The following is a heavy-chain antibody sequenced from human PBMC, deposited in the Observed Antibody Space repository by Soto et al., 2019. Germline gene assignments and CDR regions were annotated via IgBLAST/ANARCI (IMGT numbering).Heavy chain of an antibody. V-gene: IGHV4-39*01. CDR1: GASIITDNYF. J-gene: IGHJ4*02. Sequence: QLQLQESGPGLVKPSETLSLTCTVSGASIITDNYFWVWIRQSPRRGLELIGSISYSRRTYDNPSLQSRVSILIAGFNNQCSLKVTSVTTADTAVYYCAGRRASDYGGNHHPYYFDRWGQGALFTVSS. D-gene: IGHD4-17*01. CDR2: ISYSRRT. CDR3: AGRRASDYGGNHHPYYFDR.